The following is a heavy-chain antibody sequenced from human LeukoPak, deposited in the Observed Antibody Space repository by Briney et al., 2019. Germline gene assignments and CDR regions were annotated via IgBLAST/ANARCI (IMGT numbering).Heavy chain of an antibody. V-gene: IGHV1-69*13. CDR2: IIPIFGTA. CDR1: GYTFTSYD. Sequence: ASVKVSCKASGYTFTSYDINWVRQAPGQGLEWMGGIIPIFGTANYAQEFQGRVTITADESTSTAYMELSSLRSEDTAVYYCARDKALYGMDVWGQGTTVTVSS. CDR3: ARDKALYGMDV. J-gene: IGHJ6*02.